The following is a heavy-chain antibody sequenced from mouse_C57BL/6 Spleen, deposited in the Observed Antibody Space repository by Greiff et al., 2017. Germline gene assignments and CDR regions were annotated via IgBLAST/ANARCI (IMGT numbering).Heavy chain of an antibody. V-gene: IGHV1-12*01. Sequence: ESGAELVRPGASVKMSCKASGYTFTSYNMHWVKQTPRQGLEWIGAIYPGNGDTSYNQKFKGKATLTVDKSSSTAYMQLSSLTSEDSAVYFCARDDYDGYYFDYWGQGTTLTVSS. CDR3: ARDDYDGYYFDY. CDR2: IYPGNGDT. J-gene: IGHJ2*01. D-gene: IGHD2-4*01. CDR1: GYTFTSYN.